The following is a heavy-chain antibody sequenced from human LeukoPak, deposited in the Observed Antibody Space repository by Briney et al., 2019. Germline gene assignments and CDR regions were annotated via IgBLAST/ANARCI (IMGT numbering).Heavy chain of an antibody. CDR2: INPNGGGT. D-gene: IGHD6-19*01. CDR3: AISDSSGRYNWFDP. J-gene: IGHJ5*02. V-gene: IGHV1-2*02. CDR1: GYTFTGYY. Sequence: GASVKVSCKASGYTFTGYYMHWVRQALGQSLEWMGWINPNGGGTNYAQKFQGRVTMTRDTSISTAYMELSRLRSDDTAVHYCAISDSSGRYNWFDPWGQGTLVTVSS.